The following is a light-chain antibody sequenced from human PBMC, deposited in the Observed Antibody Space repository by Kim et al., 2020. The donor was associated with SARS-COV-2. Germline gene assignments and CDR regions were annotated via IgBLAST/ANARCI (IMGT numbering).Light chain of an antibody. CDR2: DVR. Sequence: GQSITISCSGTSGDIGNSNRVSCYQQHSGEAPRLIIYDVRDRPSGVSARFSGSKSANMASLTISGLRSEDEADYYCCSTSNTLDYVFGSGTKVTVL. CDR3: CSTSNTLDYV. V-gene: IGLV2-14*03. CDR1: SGDIGNSNR. J-gene: IGLJ1*01.